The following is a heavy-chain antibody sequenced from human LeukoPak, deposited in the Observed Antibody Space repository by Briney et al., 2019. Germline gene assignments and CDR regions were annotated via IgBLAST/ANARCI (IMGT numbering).Heavy chain of an antibody. Sequence: GASVKVSCKASGYTFTSYGISWVRQAPGQWLEWMGWISAYNGNTNYAQKLQGRVTMTTDTSTSTAYMELRSLRSDDTAVYYCARALDYYGSGCHPVNYYYYMDVWGKGTTVTVSS. D-gene: IGHD3-10*01. J-gene: IGHJ6*03. CDR1: GYTFTSYG. V-gene: IGHV1-18*01. CDR3: ARALDYYGSGCHPVNYYYYMDV. CDR2: ISAYNGNT.